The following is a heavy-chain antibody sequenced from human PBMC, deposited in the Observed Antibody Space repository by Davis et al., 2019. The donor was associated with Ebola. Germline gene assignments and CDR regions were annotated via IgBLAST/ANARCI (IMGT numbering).Heavy chain of an antibody. D-gene: IGHD4-17*01. J-gene: IGHJ4*02. CDR3: ARGTYGDYSFDQ. Sequence: PGGSLRLSCAASGFTFSDYGMHWVRQAPGKGLEWVSYISSTGTTISYADSVKGRFTISRDNANNSLYLQISCLRDEDTAVYYCARGTYGDYSFDQWGQGTLVTVSS. V-gene: IGHV3-48*02. CDR2: ISSTGTTI. CDR1: GFTFSDYG.